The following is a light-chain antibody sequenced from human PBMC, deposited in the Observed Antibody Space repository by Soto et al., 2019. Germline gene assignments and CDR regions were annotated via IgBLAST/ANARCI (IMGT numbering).Light chain of an antibody. Sequence: QSVLTQPASVSESPGQAITISCTGTSSDVGASNYVSWYQQYPGKAPRLVIYEVYYRPSGVSTRFSRSKSGNTASLILSALQAEDEADYYCSSYTSSSTYVFCTGTKAPVL. CDR3: SSYTSSSTYV. CDR2: EVY. J-gene: IGLJ1*01. V-gene: IGLV2-14*01. CDR1: SSDVGASNY.